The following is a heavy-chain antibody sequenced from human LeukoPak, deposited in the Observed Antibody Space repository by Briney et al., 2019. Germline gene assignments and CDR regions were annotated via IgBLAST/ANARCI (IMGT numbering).Heavy chain of an antibody. CDR2: IYSGGST. J-gene: IGHJ4*02. CDR3: ARVSHYDGSLGY. D-gene: IGHD3-22*01. Sequence: GGSLRLSCAASGFTVGNSYMSWVRQAPGKGLEWVSVIYSGGSTHYADSVKGRFTISRDSSKNTLYFQMNSLRAEDTAVYYCARVSHYDGSLGYWGQGTLVTVSS. CDR1: GFTVGNSY. V-gene: IGHV3-53*01.